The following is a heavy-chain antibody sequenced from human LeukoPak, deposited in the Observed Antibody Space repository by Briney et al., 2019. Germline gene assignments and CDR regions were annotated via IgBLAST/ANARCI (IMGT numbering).Heavy chain of an antibody. Sequence: SETLSLTCTVSGGSISSSSYYWGWIRQPPGKGLEWIGSIYYSGSTYYNPSLKSRVTISVDTSKNQFSLKLSSVTAADTAVYYCARDQDSSGNFDYWGQGTLVTVSS. CDR2: IYYSGST. J-gene: IGHJ4*02. D-gene: IGHD3-22*01. CDR3: ARDQDSSGNFDY. CDR1: GGSISSSSYY. V-gene: IGHV4-39*07.